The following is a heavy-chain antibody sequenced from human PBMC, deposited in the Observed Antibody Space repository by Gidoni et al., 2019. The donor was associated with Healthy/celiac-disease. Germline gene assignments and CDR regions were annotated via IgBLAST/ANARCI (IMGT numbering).Heavy chain of an antibody. D-gene: IGHD6-13*01. CDR1: GSTFTRYG. Sequence: QVQLVQSGAEVKKPGASVKVSCKAAGSTFTRYGISWVRQAPGQGLEWMGLISAYNGNTNDAQKLQGRGTMTTDTSTSTAYMELRSLRSDDTAVYYCARVSSSSWYGLPYYYMDVWGKGTTVTVSS. V-gene: IGHV1-18*01. CDR2: ISAYNGNT. J-gene: IGHJ6*03. CDR3: ARVSSSSWYGLPYYYMDV.